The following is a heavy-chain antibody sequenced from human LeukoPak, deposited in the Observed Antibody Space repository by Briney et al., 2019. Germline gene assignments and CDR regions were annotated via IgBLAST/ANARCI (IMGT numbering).Heavy chain of an antibody. J-gene: IGHJ4*02. CDR2: IYYSGST. CDR3: ARQYCSGGSCYFDY. CDR1: GGSISSSSYY. Sequence: SETLSLTCTVSGGSISSSSYYWSWIRQPPGKGLEWIGYIYYSGSTYYNPSLKSRVTISVDTSKNQFSLKLSSVTAADTAVYYCARQYCSGGSCYFDYWGQGTLVTVSS. D-gene: IGHD2-15*01. V-gene: IGHV4-30-4*08.